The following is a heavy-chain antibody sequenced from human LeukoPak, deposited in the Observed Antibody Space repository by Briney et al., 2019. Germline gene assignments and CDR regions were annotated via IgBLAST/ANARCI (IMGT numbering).Heavy chain of an antibody. V-gene: IGHV1-18*01. J-gene: IGHJ5*02. CDR1: GYTFTSYG. D-gene: IGHD2-8*01. Sequence: ASVKVSCKASGYTFTSYGISWVRQAPGQGLEWMGWISAYNGNTNYAQKLQGRVTMTTDTSTSTAYMELRSLRSDDTAVYYCARDPPYCTNGVCYTGEGWLDPWGQGTLVTVSS. CDR2: ISAYNGNT. CDR3: ARDPPYCTNGVCYTGEGWLDP.